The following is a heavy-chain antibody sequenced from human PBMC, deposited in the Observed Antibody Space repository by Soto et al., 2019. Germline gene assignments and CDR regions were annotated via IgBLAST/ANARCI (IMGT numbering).Heavy chain of an antibody. CDR3: ARDAPPADY. J-gene: IGHJ4*02. CDR1: GYTFTSYG. CDR2: IRAYNGNT. V-gene: IGHV1-18*01. Sequence: QVQLVQSGAEVKKPGASVKVSCKASGYTFTSYGISWVRQAPGQGLEWMGWIRAYNGNTNYAQKLQGRVTTTTDTSTSTPYIELRIVRSDDTAVYSCARDAPPADYGGQGTLATVSS.